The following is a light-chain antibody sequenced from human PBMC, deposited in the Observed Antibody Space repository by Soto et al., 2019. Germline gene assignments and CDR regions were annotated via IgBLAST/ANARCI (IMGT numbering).Light chain of an antibody. CDR2: GAS. CDR3: LQLNNWPRT. CDR1: QSISSN. J-gene: IGKJ1*01. V-gene: IGKV3-15*01. Sequence: EIVMTQSPVTLSVSPGERATLSCRASQSISSNLAWYQHKPGQAPRLLIFGASTRATDVPARFSGSGSGTEFTLTISSLQSEDFAVYYCLQLNNWPRTFGQGTKVEVK.